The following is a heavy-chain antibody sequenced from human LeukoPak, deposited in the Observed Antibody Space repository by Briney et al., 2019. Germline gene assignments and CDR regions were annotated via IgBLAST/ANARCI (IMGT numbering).Heavy chain of an antibody. CDR3: ARDQARCYGGNSNWFDY. V-gene: IGHV3-21*01. D-gene: IGHD4-23*01. CDR2: ITAGSNFI. J-gene: IGHJ4*02. CDR1: GFTLSSYR. Sequence: GSLRLSCAASGFTLSSYRMHWVRQAPGKGLEWVSSITAGSNFINYADSVKGRFTISRDTAKTSLYLQMNSLRAEDTAVYYCARDQARCYGGNSNWFDYWGQGTLVTVSS.